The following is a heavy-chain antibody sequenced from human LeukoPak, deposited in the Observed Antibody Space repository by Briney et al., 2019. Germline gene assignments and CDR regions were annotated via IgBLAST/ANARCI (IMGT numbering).Heavy chain of an antibody. CDR3: ARSGTPGYCSSTSCYRGGPTYYYYMDV. V-gene: IGHV5-51*01. D-gene: IGHD2-2*02. Sequence: GESLKISCKGSGYSFTSYWIGWVRQMPGKGLEWMGIIYPGDSDPSYSPSFQGQVTISADKSISTAYLQWSSLKASDTAMYYCARSGTPGYCSSTSCYRGGPTYYYYMDVWGKGTTVTVSS. J-gene: IGHJ6*03. CDR1: GYSFTSYW. CDR2: IYPGDSDP.